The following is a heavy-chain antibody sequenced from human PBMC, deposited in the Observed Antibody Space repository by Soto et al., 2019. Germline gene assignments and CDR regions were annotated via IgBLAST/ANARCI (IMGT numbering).Heavy chain of an antibody. CDR1: GFTFNNYN. Sequence: GGSLRLSCAASGFTFNNYNMNWVRQAPGKGLEWVSSISSSSSYMYYADSVKGRFTISRDNAKNSLFLQMNSLKIEDTAVYYCSTISVRIETSYTMDAWGQGATVTVSS. CDR3: STISVRIETSYTMDA. V-gene: IGHV3-21*03. CDR2: ISSSSSYM. D-gene: IGHD2-2*02. J-gene: IGHJ6*02.